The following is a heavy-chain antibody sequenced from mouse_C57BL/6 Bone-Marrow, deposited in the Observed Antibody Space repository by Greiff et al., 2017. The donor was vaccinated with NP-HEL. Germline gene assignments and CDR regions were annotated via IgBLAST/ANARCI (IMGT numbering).Heavy chain of an antibody. J-gene: IGHJ4*01. D-gene: IGHD2-3*01. CDR3: ARWWLLPYYYAMDY. CDR1: GYTFTDYY. Sequence: EVQLQQSGPVLVKPGASVKMSCKASGYTFTDYYMNWVKQSHGKSLEWIGVINPYNGGTSYNQKFKGKATLTVDKSSSTAYMELNSLTSEDSAVYYCARWWLLPYYYAMDYWGQGTSVTVSS. CDR2: INPYNGGT. V-gene: IGHV1-19*01.